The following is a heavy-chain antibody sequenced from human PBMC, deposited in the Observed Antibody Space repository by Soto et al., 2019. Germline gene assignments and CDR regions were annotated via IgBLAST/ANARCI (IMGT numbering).Heavy chain of an antibody. CDR3: ARGNIVVVPNHSWFDP. CDR1: GGSISSYY. CDR2: IYYSGST. D-gene: IGHD2-2*01. V-gene: IGHV4-59*01. J-gene: IGHJ5*02. Sequence: SETLSLTCTVSGGSISSYYWSWIRQPPGKGLEWIGYIYYSGSTNYNPSLKSRVTISVDTSKNQFSLKLSSVTAADTAVYYCARGNIVVVPNHSWFDPWGQGTLVTVSS.